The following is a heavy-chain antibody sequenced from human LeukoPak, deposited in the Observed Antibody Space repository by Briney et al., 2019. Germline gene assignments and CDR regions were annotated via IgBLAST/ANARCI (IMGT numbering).Heavy chain of an antibody. CDR1: GFTVSSNY. V-gene: IGHV3-53*01. D-gene: IGHD1-26*01. CDR2: IYSGGST. CDR3: ARDAIVGATNG. Sequence: GGSLRLSCAASGFTVSSNYMSWVRQAPGKGLEWVSVIYSGGSTYYADSLKGRFTISRDNSKDTLYLQMNSLRAEDTAVYYCARDAIVGATNGWGQGTLVTVSS. J-gene: IGHJ4*02.